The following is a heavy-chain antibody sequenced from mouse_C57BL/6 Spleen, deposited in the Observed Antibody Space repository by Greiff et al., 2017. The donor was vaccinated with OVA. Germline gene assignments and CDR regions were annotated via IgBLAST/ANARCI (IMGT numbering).Heavy chain of an antibody. Sequence: EVKLVESGGGLVKPGGSLKLSCAASGFTFSSYTMSWVRQTPEKRLEWVATISGGGGNTYYPDSVKGRFTISRDNAKNTLYLQMSSLRSEDTALYYCARTIYDGCYEWYFDVWGTGTTVTVSS. CDR2: ISGGGGNT. CDR1: GFTFSSYT. J-gene: IGHJ1*03. V-gene: IGHV5-9*01. CDR3: ARTIYDGCYEWYFDV. D-gene: IGHD2-3*01.